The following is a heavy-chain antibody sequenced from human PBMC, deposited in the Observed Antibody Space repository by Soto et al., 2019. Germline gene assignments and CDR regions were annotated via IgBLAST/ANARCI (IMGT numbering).Heavy chain of an antibody. CDR1: GGSISRDAYQ. V-gene: IGHV4-30-4*01. D-gene: IGHD7-27*01. Sequence: TLSLTCSVSGGSISRDAYQWSWIRQPPGKGLEWIGYISYSGSAYYNPSLKSRVTMSVDTSKSQLSLTLSSVSAADTAVYYCARGPSGDKVDSWGQGTLVTVSS. J-gene: IGHJ4*02. CDR2: ISYSGSA. CDR3: ARGPSGDKVDS.